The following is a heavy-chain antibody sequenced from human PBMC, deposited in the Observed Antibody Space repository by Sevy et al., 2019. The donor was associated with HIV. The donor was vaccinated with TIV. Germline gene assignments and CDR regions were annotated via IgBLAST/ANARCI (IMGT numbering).Heavy chain of an antibody. CDR2: IRSKAKNYAT. J-gene: IGHJ4*02. V-gene: IGHV3-73*01. Sequence: GGSLRLSCAASGFTFSGSDMHWVRQASGKGLEWVGRIRSKAKNYATAYAASVKGRFTISRDDSQNTAYLQMNSLKPEDTAVYFCTPAGYGFDYWGQGTLVTVSS. D-gene: IGHD5-18*01. CDR1: GFTFSGSD. CDR3: TPAGYGFDY.